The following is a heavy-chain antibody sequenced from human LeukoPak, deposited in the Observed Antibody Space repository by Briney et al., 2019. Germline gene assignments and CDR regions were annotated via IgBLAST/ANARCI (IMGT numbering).Heavy chain of an antibody. CDR1: GFTFGTTA. D-gene: IGHD6-19*01. J-gene: IGHJ4*02. Sequence: GGSLRLSCAASGFTFGTTAMSWVRQAPGKGLEWVSTISGYGASTYYADSVKGRFTFSRDNSKNTLYLQMNRLTAEDTAVYYCAKLVGSSSGWVDYWGQGTLVTVSS. CDR2: ISGYGAST. V-gene: IGHV3-23*01. CDR3: AKLVGSSSGWVDY.